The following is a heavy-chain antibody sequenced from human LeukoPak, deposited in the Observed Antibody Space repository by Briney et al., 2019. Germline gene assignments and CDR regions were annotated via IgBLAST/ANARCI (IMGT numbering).Heavy chain of an antibody. V-gene: IGHV4-34*01. CDR3: ARREAGDPHFDY. CDR2: INHSGST. CDR1: GGSFSGYS. D-gene: IGHD7-27*01. J-gene: IGHJ4*02. Sequence: SETLSLTCAVYGGSFSGYSWSWIRQPPGKGLEWIGEINHSGSTNYNPSLKSRVTISVDTSKNQFSLKLSSVTAADTAVYYCARREAGDPHFDYWGQGTLVTVSS.